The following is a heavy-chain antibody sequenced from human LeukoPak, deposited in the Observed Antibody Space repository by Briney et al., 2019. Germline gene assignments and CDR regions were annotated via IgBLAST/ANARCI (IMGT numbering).Heavy chain of an antibody. D-gene: IGHD6-19*01. CDR2: IYHSGST. CDR1: GGSISSGGYS. Sequence: SETLSLTCAVSGGSISSGGYSWSWIRQPPGKGLEWIGDIYHSGSTYYNPSLKSRVHISVDTSKKQSSLKLSSVTAADPAVYYCARGLQWLVTRGDAFDIWGPGTMVTVSS. V-gene: IGHV4-30-2*02. CDR3: ARGLQWLVTRGDAFDI. J-gene: IGHJ3*02.